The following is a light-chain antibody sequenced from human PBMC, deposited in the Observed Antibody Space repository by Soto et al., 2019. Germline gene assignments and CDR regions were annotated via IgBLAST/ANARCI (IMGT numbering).Light chain of an antibody. CDR3: QHYNSYSQA. Sequence: DIQMTQSPSSLSASVGDRVTITCRASQSISVWLAWYQQKPGKAPNLLIYQASRLESGVPSRFSGSGSGTEFTLTISSLQPDDFATYYCQHYNSYSQAFGQGTKVDIK. CDR2: QAS. V-gene: IGKV1-5*03. CDR1: QSISVW. J-gene: IGKJ1*01.